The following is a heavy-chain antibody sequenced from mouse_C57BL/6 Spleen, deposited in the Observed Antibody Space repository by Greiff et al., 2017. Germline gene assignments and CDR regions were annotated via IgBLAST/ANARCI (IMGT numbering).Heavy chain of an antibody. J-gene: IGHJ2*01. Sequence: VQLKESGGGLVKPGGSLKLSCAASGFTFSDYGMHWVRQAPEKGLEWVAYISSGSSTIYYADTVKGRFTISRDNAKNTLFLQMTSLRSEDTAMYYCARRTAQATYFDYWGQGTTLTVSS. CDR1: GFTFSDYG. CDR2: ISSGSSTI. D-gene: IGHD3-2*02. CDR3: ARRTAQATYFDY. V-gene: IGHV5-17*01.